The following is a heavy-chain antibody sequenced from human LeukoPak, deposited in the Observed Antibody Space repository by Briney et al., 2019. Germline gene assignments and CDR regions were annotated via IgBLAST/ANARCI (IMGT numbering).Heavy chain of an antibody. D-gene: IGHD1/OR15-1a*01. CDR2: IYSGGST. Sequence: PGGSLRLSCAASGFTVSSNYMSWVRQAPGKGLEWVSVIYSGGSTYYADSVKGRFTISRDNSKNTLYLQMNSLRAEDTAVYYCARSNRRSNWNTPMYYFDYWGQGTLVTVSS. CDR3: ARSNRRSNWNTPMYYFDY. J-gene: IGHJ4*02. CDR1: GFTVSSNY. V-gene: IGHV3-53*01.